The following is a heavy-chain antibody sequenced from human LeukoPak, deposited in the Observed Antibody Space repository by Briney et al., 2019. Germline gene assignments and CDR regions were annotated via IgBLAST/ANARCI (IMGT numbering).Heavy chain of an antibody. J-gene: IGHJ4*02. CDR2: IRHDESEI. V-gene: IGHV3-7*01. D-gene: IGHD6-19*01. CDR3: ARDPGRSGWDY. Sequence: PGGSLRLSCAASGFTFGNYGMSWVRQPPGKGLEWVANIRHDESEIYYVDSVKGRFTISRDNAKDSLFLQMNSLRAEDTAVYYCARDPGRSGWDYWGQGALVTVSS. CDR1: GFTFGNYG.